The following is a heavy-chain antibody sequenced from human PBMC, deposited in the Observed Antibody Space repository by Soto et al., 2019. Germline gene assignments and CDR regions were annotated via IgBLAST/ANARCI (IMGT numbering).Heavy chain of an antibody. CDR2: VSSSGDRT. CDR1: GFTFTSNA. V-gene: IGHV3-23*01. CDR3: AKGHYNWNLPGWFDP. D-gene: IGHD1-20*01. J-gene: IGHJ5*02. Sequence: GGSLRLSCAASGFTFTSNAVSWVRQGPGKGLEWVSGVSSSGDRTYYTDSVKGRFTIARDNSKNTLYLQMDSLRAEDTATYYCAKGHYNWNLPGWFDPWGQGNLVTGSS.